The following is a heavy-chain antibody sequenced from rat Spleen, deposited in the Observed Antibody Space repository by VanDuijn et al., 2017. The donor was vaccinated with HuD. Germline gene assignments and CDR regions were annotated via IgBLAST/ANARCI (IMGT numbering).Heavy chain of an antibody. CDR2: ISYGDSSGHSST. Sequence: EVQLVESDGGLVQPGRSLKLSCAASGYTFSDYYMAWVRQAPTKGLEWVATISYGDSSGHSSTYYRDSVKGRFTISRANAKSTLSLQMDSLRSEDTATYYCARRHYGYTDYFDYWGQGVMVTVSS. CDR3: ARRHYGYTDYFDY. CDR1: GYTFSDYY. V-gene: IGHV5-29*01. J-gene: IGHJ2*01. D-gene: IGHD1-6*01.